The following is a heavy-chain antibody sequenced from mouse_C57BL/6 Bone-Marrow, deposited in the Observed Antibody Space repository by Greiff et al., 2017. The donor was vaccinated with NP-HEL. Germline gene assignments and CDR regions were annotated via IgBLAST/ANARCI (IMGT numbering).Heavy chain of an antibody. V-gene: IGHV5-6*01. CDR3: ARQLPWYFDV. CDR2: ISSGGSYT. Sequence: EVQGVESGGDLVKPGGSLKLSCAASGFTFRSHGMSWVRQTPDKRLEWVATISSGGSYTYYPDSVKGRSTISRDNAKNTLYLQMSSLKSEDTAMYYCARQLPWYFDVWGTGTTVTVSS. J-gene: IGHJ1*03. CDR1: GFTFRSHG. D-gene: IGHD5-5*01.